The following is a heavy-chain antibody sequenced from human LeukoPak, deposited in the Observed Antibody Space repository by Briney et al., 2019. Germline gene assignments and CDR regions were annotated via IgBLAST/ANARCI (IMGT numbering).Heavy chain of an antibody. D-gene: IGHD5-12*01. CDR2: INPNSGGT. Sequence: ASVKVSCKASGYTFTGYYMHWVRQAPGQGLEWMGRINPNSGGTNYAQKFQGRVTMTRDTSIGTAYMELSRLRSDDTAVYYCTRDRGYDYFFDYWGQGTLVTVSS. J-gene: IGHJ4*02. V-gene: IGHV1-2*06. CDR3: TRDRGYDYFFDY. CDR1: GYTFTGYY.